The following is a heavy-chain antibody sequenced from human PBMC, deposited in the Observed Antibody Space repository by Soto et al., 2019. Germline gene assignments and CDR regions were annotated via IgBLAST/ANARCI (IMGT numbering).Heavy chain of an antibody. V-gene: IGHV3-23*01. CDR1: GFTFSSYA. D-gene: IGHD5-18*01. J-gene: IGHJ4*02. CDR2: ISGSGGST. CDR3: AKSTLQLPPHLPFDY. Sequence: HPGGSLRLSCAASGFTFSSYAMSRVRQAPGKGLEWVSAISGSGGSTYYADSVEGRFTISRDNSKNTLYLQMNSLRAEDTAVYYCAKSTLQLPPHLPFDYWGQGTLVTVSS.